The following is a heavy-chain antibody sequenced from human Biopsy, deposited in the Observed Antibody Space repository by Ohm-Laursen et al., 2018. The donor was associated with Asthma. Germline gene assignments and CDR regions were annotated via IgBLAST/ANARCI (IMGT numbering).Heavy chain of an antibody. CDR3: ARESGQDSGGTGAFDR. Sequence: SLRLSCSASGFVFSQCGMHWVRQAPGKGLEWVALISSDGHNKYYKDSVKGRFTISRDNSKLRLYLEINSLRVEDSVVYYCARESGQDSGGTGAFDRWGQGIMVAVSS. J-gene: IGHJ3*02. CDR1: GFVFSQCG. CDR2: ISSDGHNK. D-gene: IGHD4-23*01. V-gene: IGHV3-30*03.